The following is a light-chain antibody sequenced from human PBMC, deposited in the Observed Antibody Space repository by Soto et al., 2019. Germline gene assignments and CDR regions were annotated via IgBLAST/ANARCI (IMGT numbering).Light chain of an antibody. V-gene: IGKV1-39*01. J-gene: IGKJ1*01. CDR1: ESIRMF. CDR2: AAS. Sequence: IQMTQSPSSLSASLGDRVTITCRASESIRMFLNWYQQKPGQAPKLLIYAASTLQRGVPSRFSADGSGTEFSLTISSLQPEDFSTYYCQQSLTTPQTFGQGTSVEIK. CDR3: QQSLTTPQT.